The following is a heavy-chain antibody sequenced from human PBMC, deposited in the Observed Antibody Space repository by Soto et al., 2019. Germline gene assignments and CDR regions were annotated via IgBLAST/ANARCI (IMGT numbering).Heavy chain of an antibody. D-gene: IGHD1-26*01. J-gene: IGHJ6*02. Sequence: ASVKVSCKASGYTFTSSGISWVRQAPGQGLEWMGWISAYNGNTNYAQKLQGRVTMTTDTSTSTAYMELRSLRSDDTAVYYCARDSIVGAMGDYYYYYGMDVWGQGTTVTVSS. V-gene: IGHV1-18*01. CDR3: ARDSIVGAMGDYYYYYGMDV. CDR2: ISAYNGNT. CDR1: GYTFTSSG.